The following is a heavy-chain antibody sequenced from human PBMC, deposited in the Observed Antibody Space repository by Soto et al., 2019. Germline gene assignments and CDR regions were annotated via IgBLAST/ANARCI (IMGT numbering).Heavy chain of an antibody. V-gene: IGHV3-30-3*01. J-gene: IGHJ6*02. CDR3: ARDLGSGSWDYYYGMDV. CDR1: GFTFSSYA. D-gene: IGHD3-10*01. Sequence: PGGSLRLSCAAAGFTFSSYAMHWVRQAPGKGLEWVAGISYDGSNKYYADSVKGRFTISRDNSKGTLYLQMNSLRAEDTAVYYCARDLGSGSWDYYYGMDVWGQGTRVTVS. CDR2: ISYDGSNK.